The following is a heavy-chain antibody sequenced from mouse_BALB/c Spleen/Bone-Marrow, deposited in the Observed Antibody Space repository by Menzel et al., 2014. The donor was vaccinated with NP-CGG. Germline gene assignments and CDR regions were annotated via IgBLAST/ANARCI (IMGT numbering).Heavy chain of an antibody. D-gene: IGHD2-4*01. Sequence: DVMLVESGGGLVKPGGSLKLSCAASGFTFSSYAMSWVRQTPEKRLEWVATISSGGSYTYYPDSVKGRFTISRDNAKNPLYLQMSSLRSEDSAMYYCARVITWYFDVWGAGTTVTVSS. J-gene: IGHJ1*01. CDR2: ISSGGSYT. V-gene: IGHV5-9-1*01. CDR1: GFTFSSYA. CDR3: ARVITWYFDV.